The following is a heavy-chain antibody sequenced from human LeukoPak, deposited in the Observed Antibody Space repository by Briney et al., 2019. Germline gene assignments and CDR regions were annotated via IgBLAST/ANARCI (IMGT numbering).Heavy chain of an antibody. V-gene: IGHV4-59*01. D-gene: IGHD3-22*01. CDR2: IYYSGST. CDR1: GGSISSYY. Sequence: SETLSLTCTVSGGSISSYYWSWIRQPPGKGLEWIGYIYYSGSTNYNPSLKSRVTISVDTSKNQFSLKLGSVTAADTAVYYCAKSRGGITMIVDVRRAFDIWGQGTMVTVSS. CDR3: AKSRGGITMIVDVRRAFDI. J-gene: IGHJ3*02.